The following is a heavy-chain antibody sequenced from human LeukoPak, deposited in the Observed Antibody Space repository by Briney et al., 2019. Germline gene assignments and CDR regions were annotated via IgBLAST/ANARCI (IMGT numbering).Heavy chain of an antibody. J-gene: IGHJ6*02. CDR2: VNRDGSET. CDR1: GFTFSYYG. V-gene: IGHV3-7*03. Sequence: GGSLRLSCAASGFTFSYYGMHWVRQVPGRGPEWVANVNRDGSETYYLDSVKGRFTISKDNAKNSLYLQMNSLRAEDTALYHCARNNGMDVWGQGTTVIVSS. CDR3: ARNNGMDV.